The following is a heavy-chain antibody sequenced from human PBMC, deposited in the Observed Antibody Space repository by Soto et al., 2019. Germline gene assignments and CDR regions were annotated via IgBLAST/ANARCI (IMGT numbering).Heavy chain of an antibody. J-gene: IGHJ4*02. CDR2: MNPNSGNT. D-gene: IGHD1-26*01. V-gene: IGHV1-8*02. CDR1: GSTFTGSY. Sequence: ASVKVACKASGSTFTGSYMNWVGQATGQGLEWMGWMNPNSGNTGYAQKFQGRVTMTRNTSISTAYMELSSLRSEDTAVYYCAREKVGAVDYWGQGTLVTVSS. CDR3: AREKVGAVDY.